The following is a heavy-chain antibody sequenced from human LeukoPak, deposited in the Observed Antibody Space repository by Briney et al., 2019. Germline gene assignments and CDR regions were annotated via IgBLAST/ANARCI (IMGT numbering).Heavy chain of an antibody. CDR1: GGSFSGYY. Sequence: SQTLSLTCAVYGGSFSGYYWSWIRQPPGKGLEWNGEINHSGSTSYSGSTSYNPSLKSRVTISADTSKSQFSLQLCSVTAADTAVYYCARGLADDISAWSSSAFDIWGQGTRVTVSS. V-gene: IGHV4-34*01. D-gene: IGHD6-19*01. CDR3: ARGLADDISAWSSSAFDI. CDR2: INHSGST. J-gene: IGHJ3*02.